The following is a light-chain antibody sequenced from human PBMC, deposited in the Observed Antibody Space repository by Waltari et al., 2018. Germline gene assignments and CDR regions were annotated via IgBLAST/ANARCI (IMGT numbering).Light chain of an antibody. V-gene: IGKV3-11*01. CDR2: AVS. Sequence: ELVLTQSPATLYLSPGERATLSCRASQRVGNFLAWYRQKPGQPPRLVIYAVSHRAPGTPARFSGSGSGTDFTLTISTLQPEDFAFYFCQQRGHWPPDATFGPGTKVDIK. CDR3: QQRGHWPPDAT. CDR1: QRVGNF. J-gene: IGKJ3*01.